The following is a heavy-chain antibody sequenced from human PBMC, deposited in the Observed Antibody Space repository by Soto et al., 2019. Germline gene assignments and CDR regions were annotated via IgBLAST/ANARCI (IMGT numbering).Heavy chain of an antibody. CDR2: IIPIFGTA. CDR3: ARVHDYSNYGKKTYYYYGIDV. D-gene: IGHD4-4*01. J-gene: IGHJ6*02. V-gene: IGHV1-69*13. CDR1: GGTFSSYA. Sequence: SVEVSCEASGGTFSSYAISWVRQAPGQGLEWMGGIIPIFGTANYAQKFQGRVTITADESTSTAYMELSSLRSEDTAVYYCARVHDYSNYGKKTYYYYGIDVWGQGSTVKVS.